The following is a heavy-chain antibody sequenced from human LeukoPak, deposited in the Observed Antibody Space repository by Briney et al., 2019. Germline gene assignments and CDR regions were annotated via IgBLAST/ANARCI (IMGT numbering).Heavy chain of an antibody. Sequence: SETLSLTCAVYGGSFSGYYWSWIRQPPGKGLEWIGEINHSGSTNYNPSLKSRVTISVDTSKNQFSLKLSSVTAADTAVYYCARGDRTSYYYYYYMDVWGKGTTVTVSS. V-gene: IGHV4-34*01. CDR2: INHSGST. CDR3: ARGDRTSYYYYYYMDV. CDR1: GGSFSGYY. J-gene: IGHJ6*03. D-gene: IGHD1-14*01.